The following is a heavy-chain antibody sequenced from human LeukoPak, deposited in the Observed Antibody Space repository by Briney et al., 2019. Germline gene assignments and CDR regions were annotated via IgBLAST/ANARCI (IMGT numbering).Heavy chain of an antibody. Sequence: ASAKVSCKASRYTFTSYDINWVRQATGQGLEWMGWMNPNSGNTGYAQKFQGRVTITRNTSISTAYMELSSLRSEDTAVYYCARGRLWFGELVYFDYWGQGTLVTVSS. CDR3: ARGRLWFGELVYFDY. D-gene: IGHD3-10*01. CDR2: MNPNSGNT. CDR1: RYTFTSYD. J-gene: IGHJ4*02. V-gene: IGHV1-8*03.